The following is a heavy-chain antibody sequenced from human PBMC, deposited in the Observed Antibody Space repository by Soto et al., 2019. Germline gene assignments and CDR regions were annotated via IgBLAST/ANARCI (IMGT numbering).Heavy chain of an antibody. V-gene: IGHV5-51*01. Sequence: GESLKISCKGSGYSFTSYWIGWVRQMPGKGLEWMGIIYPGDSDTRYSPSFQGQVTISADKSISTAYLQWSSLKASDTAMYYCARHRVPYSSSWYNWFDPWGQGTLVTVSS. CDR3: ARHRVPYSSSWYNWFDP. J-gene: IGHJ5*02. D-gene: IGHD6-13*01. CDR2: IYPGDSDT. CDR1: GYSFTSYW.